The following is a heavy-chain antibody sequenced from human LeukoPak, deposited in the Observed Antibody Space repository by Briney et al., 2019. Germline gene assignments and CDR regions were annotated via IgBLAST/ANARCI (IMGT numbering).Heavy chain of an antibody. D-gene: IGHD3-22*01. CDR3: ARSSPYDSSGYLLFDY. CDR1: GGSISSYY. CDR2: VYYSGTT. Sequence: SETLSLTCTVSGGSISSYYWSWIRQPPGKELEWIGYVYYSGTTNYNPSLKSRVTISVDTSKNQFSLKLSSVTAADTAVYYCARSSPYDSSGYLLFDYWGQGTLVTVSS. J-gene: IGHJ4*02. V-gene: IGHV4-59*12.